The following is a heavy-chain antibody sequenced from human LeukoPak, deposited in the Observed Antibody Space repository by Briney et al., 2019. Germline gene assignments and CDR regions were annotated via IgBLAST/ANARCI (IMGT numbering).Heavy chain of an antibody. Sequence: ASVTVSYKASGYTFTSYGISWVRQAPGQGRAWMGWISTYNGYANYAQKLQGRVTMTTETSTSTAYMELRSLRSDDTAVYYCARNSSDWYGYMDVWGKGTTVTVSS. CDR1: GYTFTSYG. D-gene: IGHD6-19*01. CDR3: ARNSSDWYGYMDV. CDR2: ISTYNGYA. J-gene: IGHJ6*04. V-gene: IGHV1-18*01.